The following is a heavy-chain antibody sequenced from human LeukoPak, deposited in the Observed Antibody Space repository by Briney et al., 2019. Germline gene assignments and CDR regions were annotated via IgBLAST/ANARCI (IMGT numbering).Heavy chain of an antibody. J-gene: IGHJ6*02. CDR1: GGSVSSGAYY. V-gene: IGHV4-31*03. CDR3: ARDGAVTPSFGMDV. D-gene: IGHD4-4*01. CDR2: IYYGGIT. Sequence: SQTLSLTCTVSGGSVSSGAYYWTWIRQHPEKGLEWIGYIYYGGITYYNPSLKSRVSISVDTSKNQFSLNLNSVTAADTAVYYCARDGAVTPSFGMDVWGQGTTVTVSS.